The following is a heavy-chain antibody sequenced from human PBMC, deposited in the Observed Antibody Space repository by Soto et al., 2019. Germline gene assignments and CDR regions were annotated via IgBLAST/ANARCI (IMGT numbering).Heavy chain of an antibody. Sequence: PSETLSLTCSVSLDSISNSYWTWIRQPAGKGLEWIGHIYSSGNANYNPSLKSRVTMSLDKSKYQFSLSLKSVTAADSAIYYCAKGRGFYSDNYFDPWGQGTQVTVSS. CDR3: AKGRGFYSDNYFDP. CDR2: IYSSGNA. V-gene: IGHV4-4*07. J-gene: IGHJ5*02. D-gene: IGHD3-22*01. CDR1: LDSISNSY.